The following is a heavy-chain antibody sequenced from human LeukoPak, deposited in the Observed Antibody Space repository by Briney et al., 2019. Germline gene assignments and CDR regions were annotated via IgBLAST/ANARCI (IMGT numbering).Heavy chain of an antibody. CDR1: GFTFSRYT. V-gene: IGHV3-30-3*01. Sequence: GGSLRLSCVASGFTFSRYTMHWVRQTPGKGLEWVAVISLDRVTTFYADSVKGRFTISRDNSKNTLYLRMNTLRADDTAIYYCAIDLIAGLPDYFDYWGQGTLVTVSS. CDR2: ISLDRVTT. CDR3: AIDLIAGLPDYFDY. D-gene: IGHD2-21*01. J-gene: IGHJ4*02.